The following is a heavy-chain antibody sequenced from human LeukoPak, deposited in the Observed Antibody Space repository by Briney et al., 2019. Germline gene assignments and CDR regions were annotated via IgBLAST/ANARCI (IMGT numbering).Heavy chain of an antibody. J-gene: IGHJ4*02. CDR2: ISYDGSNK. D-gene: IGHD3-22*01. CDR1: GFTFSSYG. CDR3: AKDRDYYDRSTFDY. Sequence: GGSLRLSCAASGFTFSSYGMHWVRQAPGKGLEWMALISYDGSNKYYADSVKGRFTISRDNSKNTLYLQMNSLRAEDTAVYYCAKDRDYYDRSTFDYWGQGTLVPVSS. V-gene: IGHV3-30*18.